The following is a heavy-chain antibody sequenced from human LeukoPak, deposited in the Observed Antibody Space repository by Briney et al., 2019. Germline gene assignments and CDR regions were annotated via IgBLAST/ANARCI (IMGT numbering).Heavy chain of an antibody. CDR2: IWYDGSNK. CDR1: GFPFSSYG. V-gene: IGHV3-33*01. D-gene: IGHD3-10*01. J-gene: IGHJ5*02. CDR3: ARDGSGSYYNAINWFDP. Sequence: GSLRLPCAASGFPFSSYGMHWVRQAPGKGREWVAVIWYDGSNKYYADSVKGRFTISRDNSKNTLYLQMNSLRAEDTAVYYCARDGSGSYYNAINWFDPWGQGTLVTVSS.